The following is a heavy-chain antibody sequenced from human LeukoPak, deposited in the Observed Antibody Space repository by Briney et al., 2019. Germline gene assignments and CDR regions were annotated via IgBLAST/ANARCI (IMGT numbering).Heavy chain of an antibody. CDR2: INEDGSDK. V-gene: IGHV3-7*01. CDR1: GFTFSSYW. J-gene: IGHJ4*02. Sequence: GGSLRLSCAASGFTFSSYWMSWVRQAPGKGLEWVANINEDGSDKYYVDSVKGRFTISRDNAKNSLYLQMNSLRAEDTAIYFCARGTYRFFDFWGQGTLVTVSS. D-gene: IGHD1-1*01. CDR3: ARGTYRFFDF.